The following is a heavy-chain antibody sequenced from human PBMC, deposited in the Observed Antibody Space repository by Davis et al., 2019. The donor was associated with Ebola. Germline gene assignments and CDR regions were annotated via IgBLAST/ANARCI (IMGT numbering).Heavy chain of an antibody. D-gene: IGHD3-3*01. Sequence: SLKISCAASGFNFDGYAMHWVRQAPGKGLEWVSGISWNSGSMGYADSVKGRFTISRDNAKKSLYLQMNSLRAEDTALYYCAAWRGDHDFDYWGQGTLVTVSS. V-gene: IGHV3-9*01. J-gene: IGHJ4*02. CDR2: ISWNSGSM. CDR1: GFNFDGYA. CDR3: AAWRGDHDFDY.